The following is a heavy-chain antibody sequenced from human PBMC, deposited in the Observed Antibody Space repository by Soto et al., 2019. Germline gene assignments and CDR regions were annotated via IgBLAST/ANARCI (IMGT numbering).Heavy chain of an antibody. D-gene: IGHD6-19*01. CDR1: GYTFTNYA. V-gene: IGHV1-3*01. CDR2: INAGNGKT. Sequence: ASVKVSCKASGYTFTNYAIHWVRQGPGQRLEWMGWINAGNGKTKYSQKFQGRVTITRDTSASTAYMGLSSLRSEDTAVYYCARDGAVAGNTNFDYWGQGTLVTVSS. J-gene: IGHJ4*02. CDR3: ARDGAVAGNTNFDY.